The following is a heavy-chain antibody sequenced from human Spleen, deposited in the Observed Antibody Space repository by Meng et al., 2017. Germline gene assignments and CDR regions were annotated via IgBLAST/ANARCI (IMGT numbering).Heavy chain of an antibody. V-gene: IGHV1-2*06. CDR3: ARETGTTAGLFDY. J-gene: IGHJ4*02. D-gene: IGHD6-13*01. CDR2: INPNSGGT. CDR1: GYTFTAYY. Sequence: QVQLVQSGAEVKKPGASVKVSCKASGYTFTAYYIQWVRQAPGQGLEWMGRINPNSGGTNYAQKFQGRVTMTRDTSISTVYMELSSLRSEDTAIYYCARETGTTAGLFDYWGQGTLVTVSS.